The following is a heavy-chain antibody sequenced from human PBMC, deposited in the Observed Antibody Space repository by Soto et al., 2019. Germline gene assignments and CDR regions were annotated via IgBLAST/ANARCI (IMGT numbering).Heavy chain of an antibody. CDR3: ARVKGRNSGYFYYYYYGTDV. V-gene: IGHV1-18*01. D-gene: IGHD5-12*01. Sequence: ASVKFSCKASGYTFTSYGISWVRQAPGQGLEWMGWISAYNGNTNYAQKLQGRVTMTTDTSTSTAYMELRSLRSDDTAVYYCARVKGRNSGYFYYYYYGTDVWGQGTTVTVSS. CDR2: ISAYNGNT. CDR1: GYTFTSYG. J-gene: IGHJ6*02.